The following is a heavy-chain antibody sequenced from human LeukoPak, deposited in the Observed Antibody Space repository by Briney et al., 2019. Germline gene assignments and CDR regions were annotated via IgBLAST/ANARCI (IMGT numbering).Heavy chain of an antibody. CDR2: ISSSGSTI. J-gene: IGHJ2*01. CDR1: GFTFSDYY. CDR3: VREYWYFDL. Sequence: GGSLRLSCAASGFTFSDYYMSWIRQAPGKGPEWVSYISSSGSTIYYADSVKGRFTISRDNAKNSIYLQMNSLTAEDAAVYYCVREYWYFDLWGRGTLVTVSS. V-gene: IGHV3-11*04.